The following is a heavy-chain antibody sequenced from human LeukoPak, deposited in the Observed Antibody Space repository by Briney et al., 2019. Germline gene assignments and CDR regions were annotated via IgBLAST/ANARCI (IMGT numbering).Heavy chain of an antibody. J-gene: IGHJ4*02. CDR3: ARSPSYYYDSSGYYSY. V-gene: IGHV3-33*08. CDR2: IWYDGSNK. Sequence: GRSLRLSCAASGFTFSSYGMHWVRQAPGKGLEWVAVIWYDGSNKYYADSVKGRFTISRDNSKNTLYLQMNSLRAEDTAVYYCARSPSYYYDSSGYYSYWGQGTLVTVSS. D-gene: IGHD3-22*01. CDR1: GFTFSSYG.